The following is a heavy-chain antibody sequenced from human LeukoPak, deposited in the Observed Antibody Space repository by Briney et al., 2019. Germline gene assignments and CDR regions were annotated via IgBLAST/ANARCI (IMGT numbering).Heavy chain of an antibody. D-gene: IGHD6-19*01. V-gene: IGHV4-34*01. CDR1: GRSFSSYY. CDR2: INDSGRT. Sequence: PSASLSLTCAVDGRSFSSYYCSCVRQAPRKWLEWIGEINDSGRTNSNPSLKSRVTISVDPSKNQFSLKLSSVTAADTAVYYCARRAPRTVAGTWGFDPWGQGPLVTVSS. J-gene: IGHJ5*02. CDR3: ARRAPRTVAGTWGFDP.